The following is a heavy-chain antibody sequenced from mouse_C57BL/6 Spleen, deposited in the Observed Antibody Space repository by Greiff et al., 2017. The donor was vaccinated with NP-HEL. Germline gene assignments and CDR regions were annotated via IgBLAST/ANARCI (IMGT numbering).Heavy chain of an antibody. CDR1: GYTFTSYW. Sequence: QVQLQQPGAELVKPGASVKMSCKASGYTFTSYWITWVKQRPGQGLEWIGDIYPGSGSTNYNEKFKSKATLTVDTSSSTAYMQLSSLTSEDSAVYYCARDGYGYNYAMDYWGQGTSVTVSS. D-gene: IGHD2-2*01. CDR3: ARDGYGYNYAMDY. V-gene: IGHV1-55*01. CDR2: IYPGSGST. J-gene: IGHJ4*01.